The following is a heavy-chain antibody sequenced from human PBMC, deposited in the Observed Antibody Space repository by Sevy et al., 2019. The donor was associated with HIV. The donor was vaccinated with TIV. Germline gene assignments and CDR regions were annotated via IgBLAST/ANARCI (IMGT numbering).Heavy chain of an antibody. Sequence: ASVKVSCKASGYTFTGYYMHWVRQAPGQGLEWMGWINPNSGGTNYAQKFQGRVTMTRDTSISTASMELSRLRSDDTAVYYCARDPPKIYCSSTSCYGHNWFDPWGQGTLVTVSS. V-gene: IGHV1-2*02. CDR3: ARDPPKIYCSSTSCYGHNWFDP. D-gene: IGHD2-2*01. CDR1: GYTFTGYY. CDR2: INPNSGGT. J-gene: IGHJ5*02.